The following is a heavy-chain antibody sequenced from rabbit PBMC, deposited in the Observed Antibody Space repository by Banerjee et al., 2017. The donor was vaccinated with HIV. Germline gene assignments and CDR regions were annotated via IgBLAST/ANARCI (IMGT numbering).Heavy chain of an antibody. D-gene: IGHD4-1*01. CDR3: ARDLAGVIGWNFGL. CDR2: IYAGSSGST. J-gene: IGHJ6*01. Sequence: QQLVESGGDLVKPGASLTLTCKASGFSFSSGYYMCWVRQAPGKGLEWIACIYAGSSGSTYYASWAKGRFTISKTSSTTVTLQMPSLTGADTATYFCARDLAGVIGWNFGLWGPGTLVTVS. V-gene: IGHV1S40*01. CDR1: GFSFSSGYY.